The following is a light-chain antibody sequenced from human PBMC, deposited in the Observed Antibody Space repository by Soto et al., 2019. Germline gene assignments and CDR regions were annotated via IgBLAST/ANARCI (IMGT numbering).Light chain of an antibody. V-gene: IGKV1-39*01. CDR1: QNIHSF. CDR2: GGS. Sequence: DLQMTQSPSSLAASVGERVTITCRASQNIHSFLHWYQQKPGKAPQVLIYGGSALQSGVPSRFSGSGSGTDFTLTISSLQPEDFASYFFQQSYNIPVTFGPGTRVDI. CDR3: QQSYNIPVT. J-gene: IGKJ3*01.